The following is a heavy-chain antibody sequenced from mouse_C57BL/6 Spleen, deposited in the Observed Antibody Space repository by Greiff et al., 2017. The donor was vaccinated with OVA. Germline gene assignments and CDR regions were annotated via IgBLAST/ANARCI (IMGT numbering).Heavy chain of an antibody. J-gene: IGHJ3*01. D-gene: IGHD2-1*01. CDR2: IYPGDGDT. Sequence: QVQLQQSGPELVKPGASVKISCKASGYAFSSSWMNWVKQRPGKGLEWIGRIYPGDGDTNYNGKFKGKATLTADKSSSTAYMQLSSLTSEDSAVYFCARENLYYGFAYWGQGTLVTVSA. CDR1: GYAFSSSW. V-gene: IGHV1-82*01. CDR3: ARENLYYGFAY.